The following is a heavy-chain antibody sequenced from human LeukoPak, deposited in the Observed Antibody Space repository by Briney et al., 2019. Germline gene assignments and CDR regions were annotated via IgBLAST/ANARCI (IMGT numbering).Heavy chain of an antibody. CDR2: ISGSGGST. J-gene: IGHJ4*02. V-gene: IGHV3-23*01. CDR1: GFTFSSYA. CDR3: ARDTAYYYDSSGYYNY. D-gene: IGHD3-22*01. Sequence: GGSLRLSCAASGFTFSSYAMSWVRQAPGKGLEWVSAISGSGGSTYYADSVKGRFTISRDNSKNTLYLQMNSLRAEDTAVYYCARDTAYYYDSSGYYNYWGQGTLVTVSS.